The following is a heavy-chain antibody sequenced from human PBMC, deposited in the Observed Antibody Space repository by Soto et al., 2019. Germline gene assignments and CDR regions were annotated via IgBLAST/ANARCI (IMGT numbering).Heavy chain of an antibody. CDR3: ARDNYYDSSGYYGPDY. V-gene: IGHV3-30-3*01. CDR2: ISYDGSNK. J-gene: IGHJ4*02. D-gene: IGHD3-22*01. CDR1: GGTFSSYA. Sequence: SCKASGGTFSSYAMHWVRQAPGKGLEWVAVISYDGSNKYYADSVKGRFTISRDNSKNTLYLQMNSLRAEDTAVYYCARDNYYDSSGYYGPDYWGQGTLVTVSS.